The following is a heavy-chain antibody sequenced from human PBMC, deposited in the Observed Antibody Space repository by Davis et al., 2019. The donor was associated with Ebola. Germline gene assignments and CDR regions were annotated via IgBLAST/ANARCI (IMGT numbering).Heavy chain of an antibody. J-gene: IGHJ5*02. D-gene: IGHD4-23*01. CDR2: IWYDGSNK. CDR1: GFTFSSYG. Sequence: AGSLRLSCAASGFTFSSYGMHWVRQAPGKGLEWVAVIWYDGSNKYYADSVKGRFTISRDNSKNPLYLQMNSLRAEDTAVYYCARQTTVAWFDPWGQGTLVTVSS. V-gene: IGHV3-33*01. CDR3: ARQTTVAWFDP.